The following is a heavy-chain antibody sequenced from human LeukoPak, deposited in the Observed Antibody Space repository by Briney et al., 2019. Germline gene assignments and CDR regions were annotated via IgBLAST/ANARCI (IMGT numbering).Heavy chain of an antibody. D-gene: IGHD6-13*01. J-gene: IGHJ4*02. Sequence: ASVKVSCKASEYTFTSYDINWVRQATGQELEWMGSMNPNTGNTGYAQKFQGRVTFTRDTSITTAYMELSSLRSEDTAVYYCATGSMRSIAAAVYFDYWGQGTLVTVSS. CDR1: EYTFTSYD. CDR3: ATGSMRSIAAAVYFDY. CDR2: MNPNTGNT. V-gene: IGHV1-8*03.